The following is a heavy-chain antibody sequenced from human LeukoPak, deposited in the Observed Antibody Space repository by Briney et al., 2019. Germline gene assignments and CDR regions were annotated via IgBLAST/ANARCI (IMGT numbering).Heavy chain of an antibody. Sequence: GASVKVSCKASGYTFTGYYMHWVRQAPGQGLEWMGWINPNSGGTNYAQKFQGRVTMTRDTSISTAYMELSRLRSDDTAVYYCARERITMVRGAKSNWFDPWGQGTLVTVS. CDR1: GYTFTGYY. CDR2: INPNSGGT. D-gene: IGHD3-10*01. J-gene: IGHJ5*02. V-gene: IGHV1-2*02. CDR3: ARERITMVRGAKSNWFDP.